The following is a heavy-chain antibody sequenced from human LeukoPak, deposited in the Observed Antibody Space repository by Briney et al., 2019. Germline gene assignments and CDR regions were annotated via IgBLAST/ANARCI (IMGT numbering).Heavy chain of an antibody. J-gene: IGHJ4*02. CDR2: INPNSGGT. CDR1: GYTFTGYY. Sequence: ASVKASCKASGYTFTGYYMHWVRQAPGQGLEWMGWINPNSGGTNYAQKFQGRVTMTRDTSISTAYMELSRLRSDDTAVYYCARDQMYFYDSSGFDYWGQGTLVTVSS. D-gene: IGHD3-22*01. V-gene: IGHV1-2*02. CDR3: ARDQMYFYDSSGFDY.